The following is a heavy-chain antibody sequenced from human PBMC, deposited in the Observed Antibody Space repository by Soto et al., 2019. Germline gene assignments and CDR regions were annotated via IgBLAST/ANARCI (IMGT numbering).Heavy chain of an antibody. J-gene: IGHJ5*02. V-gene: IGHV4-34*01. CDR2: INHSGST. CDR1: GGSFSGYY. CDR3: ARGRGRRARHQNPRSSWYPGWCFDP. D-gene: IGHD6-13*01. Sequence: SETLSLTCAVYGGSFSGYYWSWIRQPPGKGLEWIGEINHSGSTNYNPSLKSRVTISVDTSKNQFSLKLSSVTAADTAVYYCARGRGRRARHQNPRSSWYPGWCFDPRCQGTLVTVFS.